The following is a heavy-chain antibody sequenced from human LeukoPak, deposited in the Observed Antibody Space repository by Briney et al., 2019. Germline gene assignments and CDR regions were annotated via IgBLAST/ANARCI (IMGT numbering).Heavy chain of an antibody. CDR2: IWYDGSNK. Sequence: GGSLRLSCAASGFTFSSYGMHWVRQAPGKGLEWVAVIWYDGSNKYYADSVKGRFTISRDNSKNTLYLQMNSLRAEDTAVYYCARDDSSGYDVDYWGQGTLVTVPS. D-gene: IGHD3-22*01. CDR3: ARDDSSGYDVDY. CDR1: GFTFSSYG. J-gene: IGHJ4*02. V-gene: IGHV3-33*01.